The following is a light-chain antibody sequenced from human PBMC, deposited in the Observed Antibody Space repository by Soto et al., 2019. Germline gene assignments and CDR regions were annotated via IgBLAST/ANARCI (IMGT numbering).Light chain of an antibody. V-gene: IGKV3-15*01. J-gene: IGKJ1*01. CDR2: GAS. CDR3: QHYNNWPLWT. CDR1: QSVSSN. Sequence: EIGVNQDAATLSVSPRERATFSCRASQSVSSNLAWYQQKPGQAPRLLIYGASIRATGIPARFSGSGSGTEFTLTISSLQSEDFAVYYCQHYNNWPLWTFCQGAKVDI.